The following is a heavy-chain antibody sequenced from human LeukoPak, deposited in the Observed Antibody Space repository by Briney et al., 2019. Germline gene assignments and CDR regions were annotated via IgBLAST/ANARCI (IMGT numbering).Heavy chain of an antibody. J-gene: IGHJ4*02. CDR3: ARVRRCSGGSCYAIDY. V-gene: IGHV4-30-4*01. Sequence: PSQTLSLTCVVSGGSISTGEYYWSWIRQPPGKGLEWIGYIFYSGSTYYNLSLRSRLTMSVDTSKNQFSPSLSSVTAADTAVCYCARVRRCSGGSCYAIDYWGQGILVTVSS. D-gene: IGHD2-15*01. CDR1: GGSISTGEYY. CDR2: IFYSGST.